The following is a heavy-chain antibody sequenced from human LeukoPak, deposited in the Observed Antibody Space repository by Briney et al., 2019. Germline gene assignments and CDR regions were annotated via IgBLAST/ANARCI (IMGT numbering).Heavy chain of an antibody. Sequence: SGGSLRLSCAASGFTFSSYAMSWVRQAPGKGLEWVSAISGSGGSTYYADSVKGRFTISRDKSKNTLYLQMNSLRAEDTAVYYCAKVGPRGGYQVIDYWGQGTLVTVSS. CDR2: ISGSGGST. J-gene: IGHJ4*02. V-gene: IGHV3-23*01. D-gene: IGHD5-12*01. CDR3: AKVGPRGGYQVIDY. CDR1: GFTFSSYA.